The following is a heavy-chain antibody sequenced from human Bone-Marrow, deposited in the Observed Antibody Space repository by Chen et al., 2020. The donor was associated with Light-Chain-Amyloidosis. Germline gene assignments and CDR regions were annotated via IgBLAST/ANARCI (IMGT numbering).Heavy chain of an antibody. V-gene: IGHV4-39*01. CDR3: ATKIKARSSGYSA. CDR2: IYYSGST. J-gene: IGHJ5*02. D-gene: IGHD6-13*01. Sequence: VKPSETLSLTCTVSGGSISSSSYYWGWIRQPPGKGLEWIGSIYYSGSTYYNPSLKSRVTISVXTSKNQXXXXXXSXXXXDTAVYYCATKIKARSSGYSAWGQGTLVTVSS. CDR1: GGSISSSSYY.